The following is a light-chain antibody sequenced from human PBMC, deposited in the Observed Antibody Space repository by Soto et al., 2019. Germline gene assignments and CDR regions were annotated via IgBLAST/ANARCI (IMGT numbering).Light chain of an antibody. CDR3: QQYGSSPWT. J-gene: IGKJ1*01. V-gene: IGKV3-20*01. CDR2: GAS. CDR1: QSVSSNY. Sequence: EIVLTQSPGTLSLSPGERATLSCRASQSVSSNYLAWYQQKPGQAPRPLIYGASSRATGIPDRFSGSGAGTDFTLTIRRLEHEDFAVYYCQQYGSSPWTFGQGTKVEIK.